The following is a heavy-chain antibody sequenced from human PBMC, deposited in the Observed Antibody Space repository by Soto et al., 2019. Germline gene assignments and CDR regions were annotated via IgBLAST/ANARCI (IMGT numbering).Heavy chain of an antibody. CDR2: IYPRDSDT. J-gene: IGHJ4*02. D-gene: IGHD6-13*01. V-gene: IGHV5-51*03. CDR1: GYSFTNYW. Sequence: EVQLVQSGAEVKKPGESLMISCKGSGYSFTNYWIGWVRQMPGKGLEWMGIIYPRDSDTRYSPPFQGQVIISADKSLNTAFLQWGSLKASDTAMYYCARRDSSTWYYFDYWGQGTLVTVSS. CDR3: ARRDSSTWYYFDY.